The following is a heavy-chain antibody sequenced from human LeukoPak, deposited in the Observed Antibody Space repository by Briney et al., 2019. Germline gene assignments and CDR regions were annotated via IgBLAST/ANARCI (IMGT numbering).Heavy chain of an antibody. CDR3: VRDFRSADY. CDR1: GFTFSTYC. CDR2: ICPDGTVT. V-gene: IGHV3-74*01. J-gene: IGHJ4*02. Sequence: GGSLRLSCVASGFTFSTYCMHWVRQAPGKGPMWVSRICPDGTVTNYADSVKARFIISRDNARNTVYLQMNSLRVEDTAVYYCVRDFRSADYWGQGTLVTVSS.